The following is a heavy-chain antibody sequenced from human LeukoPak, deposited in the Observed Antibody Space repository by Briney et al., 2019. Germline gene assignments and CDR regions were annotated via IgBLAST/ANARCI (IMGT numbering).Heavy chain of an antibody. CDR1: GFTFSSYS. V-gene: IGHV3-21*01. D-gene: IGHD3-16*01. CDR3: ARGGFSHYFDY. Sequence: GGSLRLSCAASGFTFSSYSMNWVRQAPGKGLEWVSSISSSSSYINYADSVKGRFTISRDNAKNSLYLQMNSLRAEDTAVYYCARGGFSHYFDYWGQGTLVTVSS. CDR2: ISSSSSYI. J-gene: IGHJ4*02.